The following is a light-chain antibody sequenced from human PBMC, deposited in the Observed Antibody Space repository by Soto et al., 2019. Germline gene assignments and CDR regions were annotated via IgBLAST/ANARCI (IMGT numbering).Light chain of an antibody. V-gene: IGLV2-14*01. CDR2: EVS. J-gene: IGLJ1*01. CDR3: TSYTSGTYV. Sequence: QSALTQPASVSGSPGQSITISCTGTSSDVGSYNFVSWYQQHPDKAPKLMIFEVSNRPSGVSNRFSGSKSGNTASLTISGLQAEDEADYYCTSYTSGTYVFGTGTKVTVL. CDR1: SSDVGSYNF.